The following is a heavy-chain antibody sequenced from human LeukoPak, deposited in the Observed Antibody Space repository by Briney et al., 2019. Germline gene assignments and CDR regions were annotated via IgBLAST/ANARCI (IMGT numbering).Heavy chain of an antibody. D-gene: IGHD6-13*01. CDR1: GDSINSYY. V-gene: IGHV4-59*12. J-gene: IGHJ5*02. CDR2: IYYSGST. CDR3: ARDSAGSSSWWNWFDP. Sequence: KASETLSLTCTVSGDSINSYYWTWIRQPPGKRLEWIGYIYYSGSTNYNPSLKSRVTISVDTSKNQFSLKLSSVTAADTAVYYCARDSAGSSSWWNWFDPWGQGTLVTVSS.